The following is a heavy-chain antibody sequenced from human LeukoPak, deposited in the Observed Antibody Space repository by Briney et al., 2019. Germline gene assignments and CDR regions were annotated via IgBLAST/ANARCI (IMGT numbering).Heavy chain of an antibody. Sequence: SETLSLTCTVSGGSINNYYWSWTRQPPGKGLEWIGYISDNGNTNYSPSLKSRVTISVDTSKSQFSLNLTSVTAVDTAVYYCARLGGFTYKDWGQGTLVTVSS. J-gene: IGHJ4*02. CDR1: GGSINNYY. D-gene: IGHD3-16*01. V-gene: IGHV4-59*01. CDR2: ISDNGNT. CDR3: ARLGGFTYKD.